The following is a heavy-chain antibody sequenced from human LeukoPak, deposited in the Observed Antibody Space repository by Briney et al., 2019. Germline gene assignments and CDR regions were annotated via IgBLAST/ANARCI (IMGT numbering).Heavy chain of an antibody. CDR3: ARVRYCSSTSCYPNAFDI. CDR2: TYYRSKWYN. V-gene: IGHV6-1*01. D-gene: IGHD2-2*01. Sequence: SQTLSLTCAISGDSVSSNSAAWNWIRQSPSRGLEWVGRTYYRSKWYNDYAVSVKSRITINPDTSKNQFSLQLNSVTPEDTAVYYCARVRYCSSTSCYPNAFDIWGQGTMVTVSS. J-gene: IGHJ3*02. CDR1: GDSVSSNSAA.